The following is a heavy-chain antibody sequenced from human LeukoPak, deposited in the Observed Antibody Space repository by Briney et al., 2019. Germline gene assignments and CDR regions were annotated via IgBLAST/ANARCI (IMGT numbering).Heavy chain of an antibody. D-gene: IGHD6-6*01. CDR1: GDSISGYY. J-gene: IGHJ4*02. Sequence: PSETLSLTCTASGDSISGYYWSWLLQPPGKGLEWLGTVHYSGSTTYHPSLQSRVTISVDTPKKQFSLKLSSVTAAHSAVYYCARHSSLQGYYFDYWGRGTLVTVSS. CDR3: ARHSSLQGYYFDY. V-gene: IGHV4-59*08. CDR2: VHYSGST.